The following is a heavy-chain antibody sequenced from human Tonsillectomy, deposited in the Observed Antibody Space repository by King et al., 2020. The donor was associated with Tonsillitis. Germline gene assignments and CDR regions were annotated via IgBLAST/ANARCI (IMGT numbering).Heavy chain of an antibody. CDR2: IKQDGSEK. CDR1: GFTFSSYW. Sequence: EVQLVESGGDLVQPGGSLRLSCAASGFTFSSYWMSWVRQAPGKGLEWVANIKQDGSEKYYVDSVKGRFTISRDNAKNSLYLQMNSLRAEDTAVYYCARIIMITFGGVIGGERWFDPWGQGTLVTVSS. CDR3: ARIIMITFGGVIGGERWFDP. V-gene: IGHV3-7*01. J-gene: IGHJ5*02. D-gene: IGHD3-16*02.